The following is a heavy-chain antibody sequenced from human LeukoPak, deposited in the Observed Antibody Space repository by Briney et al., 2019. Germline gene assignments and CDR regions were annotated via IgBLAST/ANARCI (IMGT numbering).Heavy chain of an antibody. V-gene: IGHV3-7*01. CDR3: ARGQVKQQLLPRTGWRDYYYYMDV. CDR1: GFTFSSYW. Sequence: GGSLRLSCAASGFTFSSYWMSWVRQAPGKGLEWVANINQDGSEKYYVDSVKGRFTISRDNAKNSLSLQMNNLRTEDTAVYYCARGQVKQQLLPRTGWRDYYYYMDVWGKGTTVTVSS. D-gene: IGHD6-13*01. J-gene: IGHJ6*03. CDR2: INQDGSEK.